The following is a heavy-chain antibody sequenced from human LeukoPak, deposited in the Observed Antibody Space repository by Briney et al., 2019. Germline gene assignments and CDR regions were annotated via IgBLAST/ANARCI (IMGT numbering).Heavy chain of an antibody. D-gene: IGHD3-10*01. V-gene: IGHV3-30*02. Sequence: GGSLRLSCAASGFTFSDYGIHWVRQGPGKGLEWVAFIQYDGSNKYYADSVKGRFTISRDNSKNTLYLQMNSLIAEDTAVYYWAKDGNFGSGSYYRGDSWGQGTLVTVSS. J-gene: IGHJ4*02. CDR1: GFTFSDYG. CDR2: IQYDGSNK. CDR3: AKDGNFGSGSYYRGDS.